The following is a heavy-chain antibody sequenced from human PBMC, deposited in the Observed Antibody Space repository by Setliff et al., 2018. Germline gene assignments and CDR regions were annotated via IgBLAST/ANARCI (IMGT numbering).Heavy chain of an antibody. CDR2: INKDGDGT. CDR3: ARATPPNYYDSSGYYDRDAFDI. J-gene: IGHJ3*02. D-gene: IGHD3-22*01. Sequence: PGGSLILSCEASGFSFNNYWMYWVRQVPGKGLVWVSGINKDGDGTRYADSVKGRFTISRDNAKNSLYLQMNSLRAEDTALYYCARATPPNYYDSSGYYDRDAFDIWGQGTMVTVSS. V-gene: IGHV3-74*01. CDR1: GFSFNNYW.